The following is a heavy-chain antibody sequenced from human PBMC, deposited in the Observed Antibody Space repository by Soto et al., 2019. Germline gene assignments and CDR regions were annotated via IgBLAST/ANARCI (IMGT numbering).Heavy chain of an antibody. Sequence: QVQLVQSGAEVKKPGSSVKVSCKASGGTFSSYAISWVRQAPGQGLEWMGGIIPIFGTANYAQKFQGRVTITADESTSTAYMVLSSLRSEDTAVYYCAAMGGSYSGGKDAFDIWGQGTMVTVSS. CDR2: IIPIFGTA. D-gene: IGHD1-26*01. J-gene: IGHJ3*02. CDR1: GGTFSSYA. V-gene: IGHV1-69*01. CDR3: AAMGGSYSGGKDAFDI.